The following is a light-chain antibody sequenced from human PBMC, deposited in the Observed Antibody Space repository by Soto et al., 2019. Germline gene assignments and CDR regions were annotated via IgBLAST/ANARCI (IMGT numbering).Light chain of an antibody. V-gene: IGKV3-20*01. CDR1: QSVSSTY. CDR3: QQYISSLHT. J-gene: IGKJ2*01. Sequence: EIVLTQSPGTLSLSPGERATLSCRASQSVSSTYLAWYQQKPGQAPRLLIYGTSSRATGIPDRFSGSGSGTDFTLTINSLQAEDVAVYYCQQYISSLHTFGQGTKLEIK. CDR2: GTS.